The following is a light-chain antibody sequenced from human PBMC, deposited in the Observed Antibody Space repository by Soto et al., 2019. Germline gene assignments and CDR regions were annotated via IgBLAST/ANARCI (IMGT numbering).Light chain of an antibody. Sequence: EIVLTQSPGTLSLSPGEGATLSCRASQSISGDLAWYQQKPGQAPRLLIYGASSRATGIPDRFSGSGSGTDFTLTISRLEPEDFAVYYCQQYGSSPWTFGQGTKV. CDR1: QSISGD. CDR3: QQYGSSPWT. V-gene: IGKV3-20*01. J-gene: IGKJ1*01. CDR2: GAS.